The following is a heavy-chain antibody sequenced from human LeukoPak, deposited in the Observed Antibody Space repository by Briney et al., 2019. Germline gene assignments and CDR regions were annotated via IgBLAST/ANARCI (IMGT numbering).Heavy chain of an antibody. V-gene: IGHV3-48*01. D-gene: IGHD5-12*01. J-gene: IGHJ4*01. CDR3: ARDHRYAFDN. CDR1: GFNFIDYS. CDR2: IGISSGNT. Sequence: GGSLRLSCAASGFNFIDYSMNWVRQAPGKGLEWISYIGISSGNTKYADSVKGRFTISRDKARNSLYLQMNSLRVEDTAVYYWARDHRYAFDNWGHGTLVTVSS.